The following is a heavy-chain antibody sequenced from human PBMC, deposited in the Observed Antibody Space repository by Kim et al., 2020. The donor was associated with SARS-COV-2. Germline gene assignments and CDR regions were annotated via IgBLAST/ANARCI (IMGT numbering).Heavy chain of an antibody. CDR3: ARVISSSAPPF. J-gene: IGHJ4*02. V-gene: IGHV3-30*01. D-gene: IGHD6-13*01. Sequence: KYYADAVKGRFTISRDNSKNTLYLQMNSLRAEDTAVYYCARVISSSAPPFWGQGTLVTVSS. CDR2: K.